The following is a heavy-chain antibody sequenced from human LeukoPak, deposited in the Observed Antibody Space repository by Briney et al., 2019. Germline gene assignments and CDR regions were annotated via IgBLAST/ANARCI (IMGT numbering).Heavy chain of an antibody. CDR3: ARVGRRYSYGTFES. CDR2: IYYSGST. V-gene: IGHV4-59*01. Sequence: PSATLSLTCTVSGGSISSYYWSWIRQPPGKGLEWIGYIYYSGSTNYNPSLKSRVTISVDTSKNQFSLKLNSVTAADTAVYYCARVGRRYSYGTFESWGQGTLVTVSS. J-gene: IGHJ4*02. D-gene: IGHD5-18*01. CDR1: GGSISSYY.